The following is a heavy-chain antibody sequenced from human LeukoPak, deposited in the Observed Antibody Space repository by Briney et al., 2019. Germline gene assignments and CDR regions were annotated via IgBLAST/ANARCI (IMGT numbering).Heavy chain of an antibody. CDR2: IIPIFGTA. CDR1: GGTFSSYA. V-gene: IGHV1-69*13. Sequence: ASVEVSCKASGGTFSSYAISWVRQAPGQGLEWMGGIIPIFGTANYAQKFQGRVTITADESTSTAYMELSSLRSEDTAVYYCARQRHDFWSGYYIGWGQGTLVTVSS. J-gene: IGHJ4*02. CDR3: ARQRHDFWSGYYIG. D-gene: IGHD3-3*01.